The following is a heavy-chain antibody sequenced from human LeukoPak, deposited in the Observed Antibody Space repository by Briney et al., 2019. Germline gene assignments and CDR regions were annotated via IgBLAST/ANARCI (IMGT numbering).Heavy chain of an antibody. Sequence: GGSLRLSCSASGFTFTTYDMTWVRQAPGEGLEWVSTISRSSNYIYYADSVKGRFTISRDNAKNSLYLQMNSLRAEDTAVYYCAMDSYGPDDYWGQGTLVTVSS. V-gene: IGHV3-21*01. CDR2: ISRSSNYI. CDR1: GFTFTTYD. J-gene: IGHJ4*02. D-gene: IGHD5-18*01. CDR3: AMDSYGPDDY.